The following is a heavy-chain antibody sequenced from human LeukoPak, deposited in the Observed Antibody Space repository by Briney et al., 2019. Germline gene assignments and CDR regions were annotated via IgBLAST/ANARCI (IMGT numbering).Heavy chain of an antibody. V-gene: IGHV4-59*01. CDR2: IYYSGST. CDR3: AREDSSGYYVDY. D-gene: IGHD3-22*01. J-gene: IGHJ4*02. Sequence: SETLSLTCTVSGGSISSYYWSWIRQPPGKGLEWIGYIYYSGSTNYNPSLKGRVTISVDTSKNQFSLKLSSVTAADTAVYYCAREDSSGYYVDYWGQGTLVTVYS. CDR1: GGSISSYY.